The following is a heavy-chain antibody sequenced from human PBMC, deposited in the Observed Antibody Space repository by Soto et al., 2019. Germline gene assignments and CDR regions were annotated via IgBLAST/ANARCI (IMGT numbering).Heavy chain of an antibody. CDR3: VRGKGYFDY. CDR1: GFIVSDYR. Sequence: ESGGGLIQPGGSLRLSCASSGFIVSDYRMNWVRQAPGQGLEWVSVIYSDDSTYYADSVKGRFTISRDNSKNTLYLQMNSLRAEDTAMYYCVRGKGYFDYWGQGTLVTVSS. V-gene: IGHV3-53*01. J-gene: IGHJ4*02. CDR2: IYSDDST.